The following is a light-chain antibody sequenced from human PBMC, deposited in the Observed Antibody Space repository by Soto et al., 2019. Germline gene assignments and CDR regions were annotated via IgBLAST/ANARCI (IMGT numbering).Light chain of an antibody. CDR1: QSVSSN. V-gene: IGKV3-15*01. CDR2: GAS. J-gene: IGKJ4*01. Sequence: EIVMTQSLATLSVSPGERATLSCRSSQSVSSNLAWYQQKPGQAPRLLIYGASTTATGIPARFSGSGSGPEFTLTISSVHSEDLAVHVCATYNNWPLILFGGGTKWDIK. CDR3: ATYNNWPLIL.